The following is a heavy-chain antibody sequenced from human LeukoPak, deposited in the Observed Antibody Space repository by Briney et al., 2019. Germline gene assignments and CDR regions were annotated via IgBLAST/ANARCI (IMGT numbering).Heavy chain of an antibody. CDR2: IYYSGST. CDR1: GGSFSGYY. V-gene: IGHV4-59*01. Sequence: SETLSLTCAVYGGSFSGYYWSWIRQPPGKGLEWIGYIYYSGSTNYNPSLKSRVTISVDTSKNQFSLKLSSVTAADTAVYYCARDRSVQLERLGYYYYGMDVWGQGTTVTVSS. D-gene: IGHD1-1*01. J-gene: IGHJ6*02. CDR3: ARDRSVQLERLGYYYYGMDV.